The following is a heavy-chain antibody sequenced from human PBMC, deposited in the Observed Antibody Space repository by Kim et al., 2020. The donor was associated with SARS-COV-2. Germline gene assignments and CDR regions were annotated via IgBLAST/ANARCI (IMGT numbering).Heavy chain of an antibody. Sequence: GGSLRLSCAASGFTFSSYSMNWVRQAPGKGLEWVSFISSSSSYIYYADSVKGRFTISRDNAKNSMYLQMNSLRGEDTAVYYCARDWVAHSCNDYYYYYGMDVWGQGTTVTVSS. CDR3: ARDWVAHSCNDYYYYYGMDV. V-gene: IGHV3-21*01. CDR2: ISSSSSYI. CDR1: GFTFSSYS. D-gene: IGHD5-12*01. J-gene: IGHJ6*02.